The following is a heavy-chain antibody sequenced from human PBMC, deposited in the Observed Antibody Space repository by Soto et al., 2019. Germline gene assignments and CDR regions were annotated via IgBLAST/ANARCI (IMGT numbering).Heavy chain of an antibody. CDR2: ISTDASST. V-gene: IGHV3-74*01. Sequence: EVQLVESGGGLVQPGGSLRLSCAASGFTFSSYWMHWVRQAPGKGLVWVSSISTDASSTSYADPVKGCFPISRDNAKNTLYLQMNSVRAEDTAVYYCARLPNKSPQNWGQGTLVIVSP. CDR3: ARLPNKSPQN. CDR1: GFTFSSYW. J-gene: IGHJ1*01.